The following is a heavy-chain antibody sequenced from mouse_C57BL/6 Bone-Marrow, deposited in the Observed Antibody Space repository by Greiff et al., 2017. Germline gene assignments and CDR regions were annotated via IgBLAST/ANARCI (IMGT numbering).Heavy chain of an antibody. V-gene: IGHV1-63*01. D-gene: IGHD2-1*01. CDR3: ARYALYGNYDY. CDR2: IYPGGGYT. CDR1: GYTFTNYW. Sequence: QVQLKESGAELVRPGTSVKMSCKASGYTFTNYWIGWAKQRPGHGLEWLGDIYPGGGYTNYNEKFKGKATLTADQSSSTAYMQFSSLTSEDSAIYYCARYALYGNYDYWGQGTTLTVSS. J-gene: IGHJ2*01.